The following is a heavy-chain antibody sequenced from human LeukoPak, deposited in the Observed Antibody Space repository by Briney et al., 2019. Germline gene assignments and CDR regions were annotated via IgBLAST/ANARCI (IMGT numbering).Heavy chain of an antibody. D-gene: IGHD3-22*01. CDR3: AKPLKTYYYDSSGCFDY. CDR1: GFTFSSYA. J-gene: IGHJ4*02. V-gene: IGHV3-23*01. CDR2: ISGSGGST. Sequence: PGGSLRLSCAASGFTFSSYAMSWVRQAPGKGLEWVSAISGSGGSTYYADSVKGRFTISRDNSKNTLYLQMNSLRAEDTAVYYCAKPLKTYYYDSSGCFDYWGQGTLVTVSS.